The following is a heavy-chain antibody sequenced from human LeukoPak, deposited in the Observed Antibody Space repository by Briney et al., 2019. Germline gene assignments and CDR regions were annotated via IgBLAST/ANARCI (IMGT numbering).Heavy chain of an antibody. D-gene: IGHD2-15*01. CDR2: IWYDGSNK. J-gene: IGHJ6*03. CDR3: AKAGGSPYYYYYYMDV. V-gene: IGHV3-33*06. CDR1: GFTFSSYV. Sequence: GGSLRLSCAASGFTFSSYVMHWVRQAPGKGLEWVAVIWYDGSNKYYADSVKGRFTISRDNSKNTLYLQMNSLRAEDTAVYYCAKAGGSPYYYYYYMDVWGKGTTVTVSS.